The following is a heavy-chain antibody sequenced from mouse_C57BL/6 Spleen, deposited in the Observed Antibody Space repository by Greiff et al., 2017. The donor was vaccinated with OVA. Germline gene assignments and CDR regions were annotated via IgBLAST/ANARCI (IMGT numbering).Heavy chain of an antibody. D-gene: IGHD2-4*01. V-gene: IGHV5-4*01. Sequence: EVQVVESGGGLVKPGGSLKLSCAASGFTFSSYAMSWVRQTPEKRLEWVATISDGGSYTYYPDNVKGRFTISRDNAKNNLYLQMSHLKSEDTAMYYCARDPLYYDYPYWYFDVWGTGTTVTVSS. CDR2: ISDGGSYT. CDR1: GFTFSSYA. CDR3: ARDPLYYDYPYWYFDV. J-gene: IGHJ1*03.